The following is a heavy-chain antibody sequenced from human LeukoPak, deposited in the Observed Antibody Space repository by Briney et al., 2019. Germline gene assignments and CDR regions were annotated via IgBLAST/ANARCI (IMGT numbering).Heavy chain of an antibody. CDR2: INPNRGGT. CDR1: GYTFTGYY. D-gene: IGHD4-17*01. Sequence: ASVKVSCKASGYTFTGYYMHWVRQAPGQGLEWMGWINPNRGGTNYAQKFQGRVTMTRDTSISTAYMELSRLRSDDTAVYYCARERAVGYLRGYYFDYWGQGTLVTVSS. CDR3: ARERAVGYLRGYYFDY. J-gene: IGHJ4*02. V-gene: IGHV1-2*02.